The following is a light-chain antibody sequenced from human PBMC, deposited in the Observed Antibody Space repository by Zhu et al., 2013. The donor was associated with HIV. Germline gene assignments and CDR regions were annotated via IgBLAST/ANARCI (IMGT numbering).Light chain of an antibody. CDR1: NIGSKS. J-gene: IGLJ1*01. V-gene: IGLV3-21*03. Sequence: SYVLTQPPSVSVAPGKTARITCGGNNIGSKSVHWYQQKPGQAPVLVVYDDRDRPSGIPERFSGSNSGNTATLTISRVEAGDEADYYCQVWDSYSGLIYVFGTGTKVTVL. CDR2: DDR. CDR3: QVWDSYSGLIYV.